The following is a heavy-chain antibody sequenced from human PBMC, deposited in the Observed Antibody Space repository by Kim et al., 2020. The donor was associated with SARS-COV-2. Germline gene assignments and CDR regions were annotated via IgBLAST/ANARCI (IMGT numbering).Heavy chain of an antibody. Sequence: GESLKISCKGPGYSFTSYWIGWVRQMPGKGLEWIGIIYPGDSDTRYSPSFQGQVTISADKSISTAYLQWSSLKASDTAMYYCASQGPGDCSGGSCYSPYYYDGMDVWGQGTTVTVSS. CDR1: GYSFTSYW. D-gene: IGHD2-15*01. V-gene: IGHV5-51*01. CDR2: IYPGDSDT. CDR3: ASQGPGDCSGGSCYSPYYYDGMDV. J-gene: IGHJ6*02.